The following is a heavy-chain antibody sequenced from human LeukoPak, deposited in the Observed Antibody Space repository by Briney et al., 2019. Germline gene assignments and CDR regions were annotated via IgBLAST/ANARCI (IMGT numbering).Heavy chain of an antibody. CDR2: ISAYNGNT. Sequence: ASVKVSCKASGYTFTTYGITWVRQASGQGLEWMGWISAYNGNTKYAQKLQGRVTMTTDTSTSTAYVELRSLRSDDTAVYYCARTSHYVDIAATIPYGIYYFDYWGQGTLVTVSS. CDR1: GYTFTTYG. J-gene: IGHJ4*02. CDR3: ARTSHYVDIAATIPYGIYYFDY. V-gene: IGHV1-18*01. D-gene: IGHD5-12*01.